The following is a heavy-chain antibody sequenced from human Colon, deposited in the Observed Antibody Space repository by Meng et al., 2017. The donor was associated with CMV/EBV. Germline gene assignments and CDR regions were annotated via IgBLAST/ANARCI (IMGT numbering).Heavy chain of an antibody. V-gene: IGHV4-4*02. CDR1: GGSISSSNW. J-gene: IGHJ4*02. Sequence: GSLRLSCAVSGGSISSSNWWSWVRQPPGKGLEWIGEIYHSGSTNYNPSLKSRVTIPVDKSKNQFSLKLSSVTAADTAVYYCARGHLKLRFLEWVYYFDYWGQGTLVTVSS. CDR2: IYHSGST. CDR3: ARGHLKLRFLEWVYYFDY. D-gene: IGHD3-3*01.